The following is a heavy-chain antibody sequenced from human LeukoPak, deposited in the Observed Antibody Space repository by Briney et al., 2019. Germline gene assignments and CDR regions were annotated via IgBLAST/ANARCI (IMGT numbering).Heavy chain of an antibody. CDR2: ISPGRTYM. J-gene: IGHJ5*02. CDR3: ARAVVISIWVDP. Sequence: PGGSLTHSCAASGFTFSTYRLNWVRQAPGKGLEWVSSISPGRTYMFYADSVKGRFTISRDNARNSLYLQMNSLRAEDTAVYYCARAVVISIWVDPWSHGKQVTVSS. V-gene: IGHV3-21*01. CDR1: GFTFSTYR. D-gene: IGHD2-21*01.